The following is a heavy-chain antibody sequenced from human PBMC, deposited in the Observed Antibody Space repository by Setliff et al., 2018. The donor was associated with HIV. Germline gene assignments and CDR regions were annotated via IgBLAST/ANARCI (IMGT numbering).Heavy chain of an antibody. CDR2: IYYSGST. CDR1: GYSISSSNW. J-gene: IGHJ4*02. Sequence: PSETLSLTCAVSGYSISSSNWWGWIRQPPGKGLAWIGYIYYSGSTYYNPSLKSRVTISVDTSKNQFSLKLSSVTAADTAVYYCARVCPPVRYNFWSGYYPKAGYFDYWGQGALVTVSS. V-gene: IGHV4-28*03. CDR3: ARVCPPVRYNFWSGYYPKAGYFDY. D-gene: IGHD3-3*01.